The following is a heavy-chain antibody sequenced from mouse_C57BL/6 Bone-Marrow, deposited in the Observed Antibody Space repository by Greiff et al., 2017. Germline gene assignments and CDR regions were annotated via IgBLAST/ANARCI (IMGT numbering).Heavy chain of an antibody. Sequence: QVQLQQPGAELVRPGSSVKLSCKASGYTFTSYWMHWVKQRPIQGLEWIGNIDPSDSETHYNQKFKDKATLTVDKSSSTAYMQLSSLTSEDSAVYYCARGWYLYAMDYWGQGTSVTASS. V-gene: IGHV1-52*01. CDR1: GYTFTSYW. D-gene: IGHD2-1*01. J-gene: IGHJ4*01. CDR2: IDPSDSET. CDR3: ARGWYLYAMDY.